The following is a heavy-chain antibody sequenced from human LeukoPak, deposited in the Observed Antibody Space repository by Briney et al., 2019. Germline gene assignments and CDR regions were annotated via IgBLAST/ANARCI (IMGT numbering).Heavy chain of an antibody. J-gene: IGHJ4*02. CDR1: GFTFSSYA. V-gene: IGHV3-30*01. Sequence: GGSLRLSCAASGFTFSSYAMHWVRQAPGKGLEWVAVISYDGSNKYYADSVKGRFTISRDNSKNTLYLQMNSLRAEDTAVYYCAKDPRGSWRTFDYWGQGTLVTVSS. CDR3: AKDPRGSWRTFDY. CDR2: ISYDGSNK. D-gene: IGHD6-13*01.